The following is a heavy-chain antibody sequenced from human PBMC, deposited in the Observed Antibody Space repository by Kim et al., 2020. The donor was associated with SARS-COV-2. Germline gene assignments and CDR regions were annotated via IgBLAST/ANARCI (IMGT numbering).Heavy chain of an antibody. CDR2: IKQDGSEK. Sequence: GGSLRLSCAASGFTFSSYWMSWVRQAPGKGLEWVANIKQDGSEKYYVDSVKGRFTISRDNAKNSLYLQMNSLRAEDTAVYYCAREMGITMVRGVKGHDAFDIWGQGTMVTVSS. CDR3: AREMGITMVRGVKGHDAFDI. D-gene: IGHD3-10*01. J-gene: IGHJ3*02. CDR1: GFTFSSYW. V-gene: IGHV3-7*01.